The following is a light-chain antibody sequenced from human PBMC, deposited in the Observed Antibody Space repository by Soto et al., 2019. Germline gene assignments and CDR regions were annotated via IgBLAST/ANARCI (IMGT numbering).Light chain of an antibody. CDR1: QSVSSSY. V-gene: IGKV3-20*01. CDR3: QQYGSSPHT. Sequence: EIVLTQSPGTLSLSPGERATLSCRASQSVSSSYLAWYQHKPGQAPRLLIYGASSRATGIPDRFSGSGSGTDFTLTISRLESEDCAVYYCQQYGSSPHTFGQGTKLEIK. CDR2: GAS. J-gene: IGKJ2*01.